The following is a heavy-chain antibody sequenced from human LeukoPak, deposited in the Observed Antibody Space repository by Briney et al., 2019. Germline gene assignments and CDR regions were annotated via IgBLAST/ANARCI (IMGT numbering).Heavy chain of an antibody. Sequence: SQTLSLTCAISGDSVSSNSAAWNWIRQSPSRGLEWLGRTYYRSKWYNDYAISVKSRIIINPDTSKNQFSLQLNSVTPEDTAVYYCARGAAYSSYWQFDYWGQGTLVTVSS. CDR2: TYYRSKWYN. D-gene: IGHD6-6*01. V-gene: IGHV6-1*01. CDR1: GDSVSSNSAA. J-gene: IGHJ4*02. CDR3: ARGAAYSSYWQFDY.